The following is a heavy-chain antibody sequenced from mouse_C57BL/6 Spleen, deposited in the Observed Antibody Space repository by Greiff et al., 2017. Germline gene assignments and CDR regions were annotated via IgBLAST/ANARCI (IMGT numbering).Heavy chain of an antibody. J-gene: IGHJ4*01. CDR1: GYTFTDYY. V-gene: IGHV1-26*01. Sequence: EVQLQQSGPELVKPGASVKISCKASGYTFTDYYMNWVKQSHGKSLEWIGDINPNNGGTSYNQKFKGKATLTVDKSSSTAYMELRSLTSEDSAVYYCAAGRPAMDYWGQETSVTVSS. CDR3: AAGRPAMDY. CDR2: INPNNGGT.